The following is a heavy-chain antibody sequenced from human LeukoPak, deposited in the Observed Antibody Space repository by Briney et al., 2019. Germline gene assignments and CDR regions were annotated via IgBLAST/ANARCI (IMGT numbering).Heavy chain of an antibody. CDR1: GYTFTSYY. CDR2: IHPSGGST. D-gene: IGHD3-9*01. J-gene: IGHJ4*02. CDR3: ARGGVRYFDWLAFFDY. Sequence: ASVKVSCKASGYTFTSYYMHWVRQAPGQGLEWMGIIHPSGGSTSYAQKFQGRVTMTRDTSTSTVYMELSSLRSEDTAVYYCARGGVRYFDWLAFFDYWGQGTLVTVSS. V-gene: IGHV1-46*01.